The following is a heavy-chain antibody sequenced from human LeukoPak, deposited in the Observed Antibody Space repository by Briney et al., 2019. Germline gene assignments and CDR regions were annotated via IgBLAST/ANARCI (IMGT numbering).Heavy chain of an antibody. Sequence: SGTLSLTCGVSGASLSRGSWWSWVRQPPGKGVEWIGEFSHSGITNFNPSLKSRVTISVDKSRNQFSLNLIAVTAADTAVYFCARNGGHNQEHWGQGTLVTVSS. D-gene: IGHD1-1*01. V-gene: IGHV4-4*02. J-gene: IGHJ4*02. CDR2: FSHSGIT. CDR1: GASLSRGSW. CDR3: ARNGGHNQEH.